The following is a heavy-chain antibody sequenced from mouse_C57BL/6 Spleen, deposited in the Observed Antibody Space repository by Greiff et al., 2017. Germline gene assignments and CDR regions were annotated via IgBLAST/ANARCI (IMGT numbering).Heavy chain of an antibody. CDR2: IYPRDGST. D-gene: IGHD2-5*01. J-gene: IGHJ1*03. V-gene: IGHV1-78*01. CDR1: GYTFTDHT. CDR3: ARWDYYSNYYWYFDV. Sequence: QVQLQQSDAELVKPGASVKISCTVSGYTFTDHTIHWMKQRPEQGLEWIGNIYPRDGSTKYNEKFKGKATLTADTSSSTAYMQLNSLTSEDSAVYFCARWDYYSNYYWYFDVWGTGTTVTVSS.